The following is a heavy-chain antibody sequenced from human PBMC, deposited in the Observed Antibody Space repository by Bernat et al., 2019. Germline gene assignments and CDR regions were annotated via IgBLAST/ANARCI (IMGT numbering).Heavy chain of an antibody. Sequence: QVQLVESGGGVVQPGRSLRLSCAASGFTFSSYAMHWVRQAPGKGLEWVAVISYDGSSKYYAESVKGRFTISRDNSKSTLYLQMNSLRLEDTAMYYCARDRPYMDNWGQGTLVTVSS. CDR3: ARDRPYMDN. V-gene: IGHV3-30-3*01. J-gene: IGHJ4*02. CDR2: ISYDGSSK. D-gene: IGHD6-6*01. CDR1: GFTFSSYA.